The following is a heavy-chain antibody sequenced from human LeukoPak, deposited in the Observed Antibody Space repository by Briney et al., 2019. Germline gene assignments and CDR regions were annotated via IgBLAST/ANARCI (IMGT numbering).Heavy chain of an antibody. Sequence: VASVKVSCKASGYTFTSYGISWVRQAPGQGLEWMGWISAYNGNTNYAQKLQGRVTMTTDTSTSTAYMELRSLRSDDTAVYYCAREGYCSGGSCYHDPPNYYYYGMDVWGQGTTVTVSS. J-gene: IGHJ6*02. D-gene: IGHD2-15*01. V-gene: IGHV1-18*01. CDR1: GYTFTSYG. CDR3: AREGYCSGGSCYHDPPNYYYYGMDV. CDR2: ISAYNGNT.